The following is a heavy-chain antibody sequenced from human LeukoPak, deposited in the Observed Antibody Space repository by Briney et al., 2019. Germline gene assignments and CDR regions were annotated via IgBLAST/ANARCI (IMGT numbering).Heavy chain of an antibody. CDR3: AGSPYQLRWVDY. Sequence: KPGGSLRLSCAASGFTFSSYSMNWVRQAPGKGLEWVSSISSSSSYIYYADSVKGRFTISRDNAKNSLYLQMNSLRAEDTAVYYCAGSPYQLRWVDYWGQGTLVTVSS. V-gene: IGHV3-21*01. CDR2: ISSSSSYI. D-gene: IGHD2-2*01. J-gene: IGHJ4*02. CDR1: GFTFSSYS.